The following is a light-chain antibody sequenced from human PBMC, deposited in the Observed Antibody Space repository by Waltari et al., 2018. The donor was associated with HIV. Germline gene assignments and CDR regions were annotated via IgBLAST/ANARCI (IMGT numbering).Light chain of an antibody. CDR1: QAISTR. CDR2: SAS. CDR3: QHTNSFPPT. J-gene: IGKJ4*01. Sequence: DIQMTQSPSSVSASVGDRVTITCRASQAISTRLAWYQQKPGKGPRLLVYSASSLQSGVPSRFSGSGSGTDFILTINSLQPEDFATYYCQHTNSFPPTFGGGTKVEIK. V-gene: IGKV1-12*01.